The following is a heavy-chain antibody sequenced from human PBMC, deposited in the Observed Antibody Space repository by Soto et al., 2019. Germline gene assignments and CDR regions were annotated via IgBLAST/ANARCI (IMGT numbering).Heavy chain of an antibody. V-gene: IGHV1-18*01. CDR2: ISPDTGNT. J-gene: IGHJ5*02. CDR3: ARGGGAHYRFDP. D-gene: IGHD1-26*01. Sequence: QVQLVQSGAELRKPGASVKVSCKASGYTFTSTYLTWVRQAPGRGLEWVGWISPDTGNTNYAKKFQGRVTLTTDTSTNTAYMELRSLSPDDTAVYYCARGGGAHYRFDPWGQGTLVTVSS. CDR1: GYTFTSTY.